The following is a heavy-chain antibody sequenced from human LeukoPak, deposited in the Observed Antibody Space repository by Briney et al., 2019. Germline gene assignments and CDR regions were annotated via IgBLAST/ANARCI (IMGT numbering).Heavy chain of an antibody. CDR1: GGSISSGGYS. J-gene: IGHJ4*02. Sequence: SETLSLTCAVSGGSISSGGYSWSWIRQPPGKGLEWIGYIYHSGSTYYNPSLKSRVTISVDTSKNQFSLKLSSVTAADTAVYYCARRTYYDFWSGYLDYWGQGTLVTVSS. D-gene: IGHD3-3*01. V-gene: IGHV4-30-2*03. CDR2: IYHSGST. CDR3: ARRTYYDFWSGYLDY.